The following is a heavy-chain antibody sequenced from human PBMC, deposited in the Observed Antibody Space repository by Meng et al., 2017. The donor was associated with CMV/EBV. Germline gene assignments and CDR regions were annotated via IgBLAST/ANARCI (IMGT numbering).Heavy chain of an antibody. V-gene: IGHV3-21*01. Sequence: GESLKISCAASGFTFSCYSMNWVRQAPGKGLEWVSSISSSSSYIYYADSVKGRFTISRDNAKNSLYLQMNSLRAEDTAVYYCASLLGIYYGMDVWGQGTTVTVSS. D-gene: IGHD6-13*01. CDR3: ASLLGIYYGMDV. CDR1: GFTFSCYS. J-gene: IGHJ6*02. CDR2: ISSSSSYI.